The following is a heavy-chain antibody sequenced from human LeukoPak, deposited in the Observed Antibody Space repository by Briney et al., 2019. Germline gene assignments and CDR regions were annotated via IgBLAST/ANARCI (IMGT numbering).Heavy chain of an antibody. V-gene: IGHV4-59*01. D-gene: IGHD3-3*01. Sequence: SETLSLTCTASGGSISTYYWSWIRLPPGKGLEWIAYIYFTGRTQYNPSLKSRVTISEDTSKNQFSLRLSSVTPADTAVYYCARGGYDSDFDYWGQGTLVTVSS. CDR3: ARGGYDSDFDY. J-gene: IGHJ4*02. CDR1: GGSISTYY. CDR2: IYFTGRT.